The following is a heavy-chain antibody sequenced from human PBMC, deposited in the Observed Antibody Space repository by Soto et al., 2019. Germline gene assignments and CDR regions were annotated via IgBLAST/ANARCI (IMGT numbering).Heavy chain of an antibody. J-gene: IGHJ6*02. V-gene: IGHV4-39*01. CDR2: IYYSGST. D-gene: IGHD4-4*01. CDR1: GGSISSSSYY. CDR3: ARRGKVITTNYGMDV. Sequence: PXGTLSLTFTVSGGSISSSSYYWGWIRQPPGKGLEWIGSIYYSGSTYYNPSLKSRVTISVDTSKNQFSLKLSSVTAADTAVYYCARRGKVITTNYGMDVWGQGTTVTVSS.